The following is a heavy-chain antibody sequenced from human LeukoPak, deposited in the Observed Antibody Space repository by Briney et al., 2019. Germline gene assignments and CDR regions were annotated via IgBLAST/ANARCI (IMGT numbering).Heavy chain of an antibody. Sequence: GGSLRLSCAASGFTFSRSWMHWVRQAPGKGLVWVSRVNSDGSTTRYADSVKGRFSISRDNSKNTLYLQMNSLRVEDTAVYYCAKSRGYSAYDFPDYWGQGTLVTVSS. CDR1: GFTFSRSW. J-gene: IGHJ4*02. CDR3: AKSRGYSAYDFPDY. V-gene: IGHV3-74*01. D-gene: IGHD5-12*01. CDR2: VNSDGSTT.